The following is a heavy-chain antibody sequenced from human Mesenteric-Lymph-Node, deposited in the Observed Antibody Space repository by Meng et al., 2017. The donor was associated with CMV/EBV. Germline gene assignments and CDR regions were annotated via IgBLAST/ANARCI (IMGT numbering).Heavy chain of an antibody. CDR1: GYTFTSYD. J-gene: IGHJ5*02. CDR2: MNPNSGNT. Sequence: SGYTFTSYDINWVRQATGQGLEWMGWMNPNSGNTGYAQKFQGRDTMTRNTSISTAYMELSSPRSEDTAVYYCARGWVVVAAKRNWFDPWGQGTLVTVSS. D-gene: IGHD2-15*01. V-gene: IGHV1-8*01. CDR3: ARGWVVVAAKRNWFDP.